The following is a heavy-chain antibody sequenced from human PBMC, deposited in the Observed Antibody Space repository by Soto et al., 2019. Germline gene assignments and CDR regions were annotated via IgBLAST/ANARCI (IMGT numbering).Heavy chain of an antibody. V-gene: IGHV3-30*18. J-gene: IGHJ6*02. Sequence: GGSLRLSCAASGFTFSSYGMHWVRQAPGKGLEWVAVISYDGSNKYYADSVKGRFTISRDNSKNTLYLQMNSLRAEDTAVYYCAKDGGSSSWSYYYYGMDVWGQGTTVTVSS. CDR2: ISYDGSNK. D-gene: IGHD6-13*01. CDR3: AKDGGSSSWSYYYYGMDV. CDR1: GFTFSSYG.